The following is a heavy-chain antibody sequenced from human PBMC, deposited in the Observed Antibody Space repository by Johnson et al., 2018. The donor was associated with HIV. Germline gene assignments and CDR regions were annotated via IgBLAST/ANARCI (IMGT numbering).Heavy chain of an antibody. V-gene: IGHV3-30*04. D-gene: IGHD6-19*01. Sequence: QVLLVESGGGVVRPGRSLSLSCTASGFTFSTYAMHWVRQAPGKGLEWVAIISDDVTNKYYADSVKGRFTISRDTLKNTLYLQMNSLRAEDTAVYYSGKDRAVAGKGHDAFDIWGQGTMVTVSS. CDR3: GKDRAVAGKGHDAFDI. CDR1: GFTFSTYA. J-gene: IGHJ3*02. CDR2: ISDDVTNK.